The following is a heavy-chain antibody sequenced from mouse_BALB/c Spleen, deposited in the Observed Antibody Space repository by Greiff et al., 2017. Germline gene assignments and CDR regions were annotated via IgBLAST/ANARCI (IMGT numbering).Heavy chain of an antibody. CDR1: GFSLTGYG. V-gene: IGHV2-6-7*01. CDR3: ARAYDYDGAFDY. Sequence: VQRVESGPGLVAPSQSLSITCTVSGFSLTGYGVNWVRQPPGKGLEWLGMIWGDGSTDYNSALKSSLSISKDNTKSQVFLQMNSLQTDDTARYYCARAYDYDGAFDYWGQGTTLTVSS. J-gene: IGHJ2*01. CDR2: IWGDGST. D-gene: IGHD2-4*01.